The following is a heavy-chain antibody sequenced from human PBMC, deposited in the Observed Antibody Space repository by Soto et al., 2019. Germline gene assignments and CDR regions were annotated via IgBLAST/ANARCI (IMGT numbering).Heavy chain of an antibody. Sequence: GGSLRLSCAASGFTFSSYEMNWVRQAPGKGLEWVSYISSSGSTIYYADSVKGRFTISRDNAKNSLYLQMNSQRAEDTAVYYCAEGGSGSYSYWGQGTLVTVSS. CDR2: ISSSGSTI. J-gene: IGHJ4*02. D-gene: IGHD3-10*01. V-gene: IGHV3-48*03. CDR1: GFTFSSYE. CDR3: AEGGSGSYSY.